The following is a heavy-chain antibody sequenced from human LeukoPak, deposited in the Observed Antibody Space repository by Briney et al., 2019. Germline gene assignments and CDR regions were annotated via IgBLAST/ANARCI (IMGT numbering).Heavy chain of an antibody. Sequence: ASVKVSCKASGYTFTGYYMHWVRQAPGQGLEWMGWINPNSGGTNYAQKFQGRVTMTRDTSISTAYMELSRLRSDDTAVYYCARDKKPVTTNRRPPYYFDYWGQGTLVTVSS. D-gene: IGHD4-17*01. CDR2: INPNSGGT. J-gene: IGHJ4*02. CDR1: GYTFTGYY. CDR3: ARDKKPVTTNRRPPYYFDY. V-gene: IGHV1-2*02.